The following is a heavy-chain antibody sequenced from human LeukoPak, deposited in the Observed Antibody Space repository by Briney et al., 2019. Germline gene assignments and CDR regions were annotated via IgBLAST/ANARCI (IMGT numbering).Heavy chain of an antibody. Sequence: QPGGSLRLSCAASGFTFSNYAMNWVRQAPGKGLEWVSTISGSGGSTYDADSVKGRFTISRDNSKNTLYLQMNSLRAEDTAVYYCASRYSSSWFPYYYYYGMDVWGQGTTVTVSS. D-gene: IGHD6-13*01. V-gene: IGHV3-23*01. CDR1: GFTFSNYA. CDR2: ISGSGGST. J-gene: IGHJ6*02. CDR3: ASRYSSSWFPYYYYYGMDV.